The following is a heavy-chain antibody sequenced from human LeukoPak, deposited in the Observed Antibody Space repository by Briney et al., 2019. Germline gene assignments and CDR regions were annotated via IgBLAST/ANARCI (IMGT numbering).Heavy chain of an antibody. V-gene: IGHV1-2*02. CDR3: ARVDWNYSSDY. CDR2: INPNSGGT. Sequence: ASVKASCKASGYTFTGYYMHWVRQSPGQGLEWLGWINPNSGGTNYAQKFQGRVTMTRDTSISTAYMELSRLRSDDTAVYYCARVDWNYSSDYWGQGTLVTVSS. CDR1: GYTFTGYY. J-gene: IGHJ4*02. D-gene: IGHD1-7*01.